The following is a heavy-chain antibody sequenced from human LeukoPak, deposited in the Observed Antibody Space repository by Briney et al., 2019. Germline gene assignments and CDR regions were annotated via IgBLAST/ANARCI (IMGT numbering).Heavy chain of an antibody. CDR3: ARDYYDFWSGYGY. J-gene: IGHJ4*02. CDR1: GGTFTTHV. Sequence: GASVKVSCKASGGTFTTHVISWVRQAPGQGLEWMGRIIPILDSPKYAQKFQGRVTITADKSTSTAYLEVSSLTSEDTALYYCARDYYDFWSGYGYWGQGTLVTVSS. D-gene: IGHD3-3*01. V-gene: IGHV1-69*04. CDR2: IIPILDSP.